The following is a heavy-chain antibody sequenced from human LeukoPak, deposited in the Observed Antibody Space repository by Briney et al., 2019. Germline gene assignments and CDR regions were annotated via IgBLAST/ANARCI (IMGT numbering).Heavy chain of an antibody. Sequence: GGSLRLSCAASRFTFSNFDMHCVRQAPGKGLEWVTFIRFDGSNEYYADYVRGRFTISRDNSKNTLYLQMSSLRPEDTAVYYCARQIGVSIDYWGQGTLVTVSS. CDR2: IRFDGSNE. CDR3: ARQIGVSIDY. V-gene: IGHV3-30*02. CDR1: RFTFSNFD. D-gene: IGHD5/OR15-5a*01. J-gene: IGHJ4*02.